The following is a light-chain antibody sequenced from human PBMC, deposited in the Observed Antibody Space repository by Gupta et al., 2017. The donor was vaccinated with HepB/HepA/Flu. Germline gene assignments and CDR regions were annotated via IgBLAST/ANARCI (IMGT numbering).Light chain of an antibody. CDR1: SGHSDFA. J-gene: IGLJ2*01. V-gene: IGLV4-69*01. Sequence: QLVLTQSPSASASLGVSVTIPGTLSSGHSDFAIAWHPQQPARGPRHLMKINSDGSNDKGDGIPDRFSGSSSGADGYLTIASLQAEDEADYYCQTGGTGGRHVLFGAGTKLTVL. CDR2: INSDGSN. CDR3: QTGGTGGRHVL.